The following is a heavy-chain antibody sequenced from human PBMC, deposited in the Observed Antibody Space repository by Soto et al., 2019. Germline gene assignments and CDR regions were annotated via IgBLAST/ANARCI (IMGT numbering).Heavy chain of an antibody. V-gene: IGHV1-69*08. J-gene: IGHJ4*02. D-gene: IGHD5-12*01. CDR2: IIPILGIA. CDR3: AREQEMATIFDY. CDR1: GGTFSSYT. Sequence: QVQLVQSGAEVKKPGSSEKVSCKASGGTFSSYTISWVRQAPGQGREWMGRIIPILGIASYAQKFQGRVTLTADKSTSTAYMELSSLRSEDTAVYYCAREQEMATIFDYWGQGTLFTVSS.